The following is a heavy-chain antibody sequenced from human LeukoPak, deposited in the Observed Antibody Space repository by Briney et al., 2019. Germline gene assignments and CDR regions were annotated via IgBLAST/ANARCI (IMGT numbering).Heavy chain of an antibody. CDR2: ISSSSSYI. J-gene: IGHJ4*02. Sequence: GGSLRLSCAASRFTFSSYSMNWVRQAPGKGLEWVSSISSSSSYIYYADSVKGRFTISRDNAKNSLYLQMNSLRAEDTAVYYCARGASRYYYDSSGSPDWGQGTLVTVSS. CDR3: ARGASRYYYDSSGSPD. D-gene: IGHD3-22*01. V-gene: IGHV3-21*01. CDR1: RFTFSSYS.